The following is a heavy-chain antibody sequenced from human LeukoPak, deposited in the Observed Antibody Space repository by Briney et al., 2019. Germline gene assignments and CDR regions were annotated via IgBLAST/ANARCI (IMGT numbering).Heavy chain of an antibody. CDR1: GGSFSGYY. CDR3: ARGAGYYYDSSGYYC. V-gene: IGHV4-34*01. CDR2: INHSGST. J-gene: IGHJ4*02. Sequence: SETLSLTCAVYGGSFSGYYWSWIRQPPGKGLEWIGEINHSGSTNYNPSLKSRVTISVDTSKNQFSLKPSSVAAADTAVYYGARGAGYYYDSSGYYCWGQGTLVTVSS. D-gene: IGHD3-22*01.